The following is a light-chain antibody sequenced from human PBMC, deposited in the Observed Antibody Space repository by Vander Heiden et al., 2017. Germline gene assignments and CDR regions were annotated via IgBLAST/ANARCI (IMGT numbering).Light chain of an antibody. CDR1: KLGYKY. J-gene: IGLJ3*02. V-gene: IGLV3-1*01. CDR2: QDD. CDR3: QAWDSNTLWV. Sequence: SYELTPPPSVSVSPGQTASISCSGDKLGYKYVCWYQQKPGQSPVLVIFQDDKRPTGIPERFSGSNSGNTATLTISGTQAMDEADYYCQAWDSNTLWVFGGGTKLTVL.